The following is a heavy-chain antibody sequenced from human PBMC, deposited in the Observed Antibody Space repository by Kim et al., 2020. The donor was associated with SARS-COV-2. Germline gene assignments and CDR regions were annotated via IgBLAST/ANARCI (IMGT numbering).Heavy chain of an antibody. V-gene: IGHV2-5*01. J-gene: IGHJ4*02. CDR3: AHRPLVFYSAYFDY. Sequence: YSPSLKGRLTITKDTSKNQVVLTMTNMDPLDTATYYCAHRPLVFYSAYFDYWGQRTLVTVSS. D-gene: IGHD4-4*01.